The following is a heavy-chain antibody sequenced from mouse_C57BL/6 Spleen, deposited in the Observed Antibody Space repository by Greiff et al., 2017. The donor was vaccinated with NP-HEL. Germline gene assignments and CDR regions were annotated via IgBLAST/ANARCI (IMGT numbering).Heavy chain of an antibody. J-gene: IGHJ2*01. V-gene: IGHV14-4*01. CDR2: IDPENGDT. CDR3: TTDGSNYFDY. CDR1: GFNIKDDY. Sequence: EVKLEESGAELVRPGASVKLSCTASGFNIKDDYMHWVKQRPEQGLEWIGWIDPENGDTEYASKFQGKATITADTSSNTAYLQLSSLTSEDTAVYYCTTDGSNYFDYWGQGTTLTVSS. D-gene: IGHD1-1*01.